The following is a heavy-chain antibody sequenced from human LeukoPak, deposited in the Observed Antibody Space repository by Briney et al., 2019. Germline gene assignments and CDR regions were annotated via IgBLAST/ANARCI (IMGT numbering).Heavy chain of an antibody. CDR3: ARGVKGIAVAGTDAFDI. Sequence: GGSLRLSCAASGFTFSDYYMSWIRQAPGKGLEWVSYISSSSSYTNYADSVKGRFTISRDNAKNSLYLQVNSLRAEDTAVYYCARGVKGIAVAGTDAFDIWGQGTMVTVSS. CDR2: ISSSSSYT. J-gene: IGHJ3*02. CDR1: GFTFSDYY. V-gene: IGHV3-11*05. D-gene: IGHD6-19*01.